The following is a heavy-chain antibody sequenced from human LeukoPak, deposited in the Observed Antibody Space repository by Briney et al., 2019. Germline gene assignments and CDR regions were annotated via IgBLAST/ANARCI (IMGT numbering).Heavy chain of an antibody. CDR2: INHSGST. CDR1: GGSFSGYY. Sequence: KSSETLSLTCAVYGGSFSGYYWSWIRQPPGKGLEWIEEINHSGSTNYNPSLKSRVTISVDTSKNQFSLKLSSVTAADAAVYYCARGPMAGNAFDIWGQGTMVTVSS. V-gene: IGHV4-34*01. CDR3: ARGPMAGNAFDI. D-gene: IGHD3-10*01. J-gene: IGHJ3*02.